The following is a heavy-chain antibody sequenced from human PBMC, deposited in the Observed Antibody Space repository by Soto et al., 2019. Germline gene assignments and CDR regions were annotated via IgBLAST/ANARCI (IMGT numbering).Heavy chain of an antibody. Sequence: QVQLVQSGAEVKKPGASVKVSCKASGYTFTSYGISWVRQAPGQGLEWMGWISAYNGNTKYAQKLQGRVTMTTDTSTSTAYMELRSLRSDDTAVYYGARERCSSTSCYKGPFYDYGLDVWGQGTTVTVSS. CDR3: ARERCSSTSCYKGPFYDYGLDV. J-gene: IGHJ6*02. D-gene: IGHD2-2*02. CDR1: GYTFTSYG. V-gene: IGHV1-18*01. CDR2: ISAYNGNT.